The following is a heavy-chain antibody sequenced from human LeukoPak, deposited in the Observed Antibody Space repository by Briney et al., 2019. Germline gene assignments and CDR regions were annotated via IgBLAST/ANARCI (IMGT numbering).Heavy chain of an antibody. CDR2: INPNSGGT. Sequence: GASVKVSCKASGFTFTGYYMHWVRQAPGQGLEWMGWINPNSGGTNYAQKFQGRVTMTRDTSNSTAYKEVSRLRSDDTAVYYCARAYNVWGCYYYYMDVWGKGTTVTVSS. D-gene: IGHD3-16*01. V-gene: IGHV1-2*02. J-gene: IGHJ6*03. CDR3: ARAYNVWGCYYYYMDV. CDR1: GFTFTGYY.